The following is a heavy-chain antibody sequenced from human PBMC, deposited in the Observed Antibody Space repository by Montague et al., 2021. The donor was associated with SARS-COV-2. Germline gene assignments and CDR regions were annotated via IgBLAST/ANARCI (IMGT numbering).Heavy chain of an antibody. CDR1: GGSISSSSYY. CDR2: NYYSGST. D-gene: IGHD6-19*01. Sequence: SETLSLTCTVSGGSISSSSYYWGWNRQPPGKGLEWNRNNYYSGSTYYNPSLKSRVTISVDTSKNQFSLKLSSVTAADTAVYYCARQRRGGLVSTPRFFDYWGQGTLVAVSS. CDR3: ARQRRGGLVSTPRFFDY. V-gene: IGHV4-39*01. J-gene: IGHJ4*02.